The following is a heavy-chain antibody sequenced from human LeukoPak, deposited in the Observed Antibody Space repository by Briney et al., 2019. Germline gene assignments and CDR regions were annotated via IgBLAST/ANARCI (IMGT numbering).Heavy chain of an antibody. Sequence: SETLSLTCAVSGYSISSGYYWGWIRQPPGKGLEWIGSIYHSGSTYYNPSLKSRVTISVDTSKNQFSLKLSSVTAADTAVYYCARHPRYCSSTSCYHWFDPWGQGTLVTVSS. CDR3: ARHPRYCSSTSCYHWFDP. V-gene: IGHV4-38-2*01. D-gene: IGHD2-2*01. J-gene: IGHJ5*02. CDR1: GYSISSGYY. CDR2: IYHSGST.